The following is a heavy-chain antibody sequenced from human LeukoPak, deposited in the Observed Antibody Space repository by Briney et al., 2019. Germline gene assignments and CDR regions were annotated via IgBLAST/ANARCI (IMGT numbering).Heavy chain of an antibody. CDR3: AKDETWVRYSYEYFDY. CDR1: GFTFSSYA. J-gene: IGHJ4*02. CDR2: ISGSGGST. Sequence: GGSLRLSCAASGFTFSSYAMSWVRQAPGKGLEWVSAISGSGGSTYYADSVKGRLTISRDNSKNTLYLQMNSLRAEDTAVYYCAKDETWVRYSYEYFDYWGQGTLVTVSS. D-gene: IGHD5-18*01. V-gene: IGHV3-23*01.